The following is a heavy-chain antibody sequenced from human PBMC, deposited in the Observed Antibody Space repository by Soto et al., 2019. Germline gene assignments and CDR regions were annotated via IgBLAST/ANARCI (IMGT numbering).Heavy chain of an antibody. V-gene: IGHV4-4*07. CDR2: IYTSGST. Sequence: QVQLQESGPGLVKPSETLSLTCTVSGGSISSYYWSWIRQPAGKGLEWIGRIYTSGSTNYNPSLKTRVTMSVDTSKNQFSLKLSSVTAADTAVYYCARGGLVYVGGGVRGGYYYGMDVWGQGTTVTVSS. J-gene: IGHJ6*02. CDR3: ARGGLVYVGGGVRGGYYYGMDV. D-gene: IGHD3-16*01. CDR1: GGSISSYY.